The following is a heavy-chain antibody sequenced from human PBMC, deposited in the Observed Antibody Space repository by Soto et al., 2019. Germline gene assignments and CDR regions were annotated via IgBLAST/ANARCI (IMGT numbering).Heavy chain of an antibody. V-gene: IGHV4-39*01. Sequence: ASETLSLTCTVSGGSISSSSYYWGWIRQPPGKGLEWIGSIYYSGSTYYNPSLKSRVTISVDTSKNQFSLKLSSVTAADTAVYYCARASGYCTNGVCYGKSWFDPWGQGTLVTVSS. D-gene: IGHD2-8*01. J-gene: IGHJ5*02. CDR3: ARASGYCTNGVCYGKSWFDP. CDR2: IYYSGST. CDR1: GGSISSSSYY.